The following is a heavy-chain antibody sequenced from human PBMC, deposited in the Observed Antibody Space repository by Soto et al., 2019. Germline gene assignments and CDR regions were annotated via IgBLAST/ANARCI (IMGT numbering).Heavy chain of an antibody. D-gene: IGHD5-12*01. Sequence: EVQLLESGGGLVQPGGSLRLSCAASGFTFSSYDMSWVRQAPGKGLEWVSGISDSGDTTYSADSVKGRFTISRDNSKNTLYLQMNSLRAEDTAIYYCAKGYSGSDYWGQGTLVTVSS. CDR1: GFTFSSYD. CDR2: ISDSGDTT. CDR3: AKGYSGSDY. V-gene: IGHV3-23*01. J-gene: IGHJ4*02.